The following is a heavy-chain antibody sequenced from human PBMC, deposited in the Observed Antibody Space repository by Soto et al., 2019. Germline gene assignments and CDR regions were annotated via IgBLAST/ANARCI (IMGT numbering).Heavy chain of an antibody. D-gene: IGHD2-21*02. CDR3: VRPPFQHIMVLTATPAI. CDR2: IIPIFGTA. J-gene: IGHJ3*02. Sequence: SVKVSCKASGGTFSSYAISWVRQAPGQGLEWLGGIIPIFGTANYAQKFQGRVTITADESTSTAYMELSSLGAEDTAVYYCVRPPFQHIMVLTATPAIWGQGTMVTVSS. CDR1: GGTFSSYA. V-gene: IGHV1-69*13.